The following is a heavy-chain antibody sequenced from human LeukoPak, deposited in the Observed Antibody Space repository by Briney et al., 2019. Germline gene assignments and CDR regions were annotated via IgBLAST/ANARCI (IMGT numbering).Heavy chain of an antibody. J-gene: IGHJ4*02. D-gene: IGHD3-9*01. CDR3: TREGPPVHYTGYYDY. CDR1: GASISGYY. CDR2: VDYIGTT. Sequence: SETLSLTCPVSGASISGYYCSWVRQPPGKWLECLGYVDYIGTTNYSPSLKSRVTISVDTSKNQVSLKLTSATAADSAVYYCTREGPPVHYTGYYDYWGQGTLVTVSS. V-gene: IGHV4-59*01.